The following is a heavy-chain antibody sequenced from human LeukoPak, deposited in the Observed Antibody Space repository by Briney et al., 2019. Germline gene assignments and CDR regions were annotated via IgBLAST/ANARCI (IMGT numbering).Heavy chain of an antibody. J-gene: IGHJ6*03. CDR3: ASVTMTTHYMDV. Sequence: PSETLSLTCTVSGGSISSYHWSWIRQPPGKGLEWIGYIYYSGSTNYNPSLKSRVAISVDTSKHQFSLKLSSVTAADTAVYYCASVTMTTHYMDVWGKGTTVTVSS. CDR2: IYYSGST. CDR1: GGSISSYH. D-gene: IGHD4-11*01. V-gene: IGHV4-59*01.